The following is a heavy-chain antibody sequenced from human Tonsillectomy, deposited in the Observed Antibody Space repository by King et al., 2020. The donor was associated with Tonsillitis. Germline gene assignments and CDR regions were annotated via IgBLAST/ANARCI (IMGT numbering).Heavy chain of an antibody. J-gene: IGHJ4*02. V-gene: IGHV3-21*01. CDR2: ISTTSRYI. Sequence: VQLVESGGGLVKPGGSLRLSCAASGFTLSTYSLNWVRQAPGKGLEWVSSISTTSRYIYYADSVKGRFTISRDNAKNSLYLQVDSVRAEDAAVYYCAIQGSGIATTGFWGQGTLVTVSS. CDR3: AIQGSGIATTGF. D-gene: IGHD1-14*01. CDR1: GFTLSTYS.